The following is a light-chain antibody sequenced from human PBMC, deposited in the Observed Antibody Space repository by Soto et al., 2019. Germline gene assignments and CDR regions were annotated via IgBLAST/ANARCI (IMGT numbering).Light chain of an antibody. J-gene: IGKJ4*01. Sequence: DIQMPQSPSTLSASVGDRVTITCRASQSISSWLAWYQQKPWKAPKLLIYKASSLESGVPSRFSGSGSGTEFTLTLSSLQPDDFAPYYGQQYNSYLLTFGGGTKVEIK. CDR1: QSISSW. CDR3: QQYNSYLLT. V-gene: IGKV1-5*03. CDR2: KAS.